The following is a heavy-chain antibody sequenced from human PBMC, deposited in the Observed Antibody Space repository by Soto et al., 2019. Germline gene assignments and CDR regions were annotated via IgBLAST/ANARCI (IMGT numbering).Heavy chain of an antibody. J-gene: IGHJ6*03. D-gene: IGHD6-6*01. Sequence: EVQLVESGGGLVQPGGSLRLSCAASGFTVSSNYMSWVRQAPGKGLEWVSVIYSGGSTFYADSVKDRFTISRDNSKNTVYLQMNSLRAEDVGVYYCAREIGRGAAQTNYMDVWGKGTTVTVS. CDR3: AREIGRGAAQTNYMDV. CDR2: IYSGGST. V-gene: IGHV3-66*01. CDR1: GFTVSSNY.